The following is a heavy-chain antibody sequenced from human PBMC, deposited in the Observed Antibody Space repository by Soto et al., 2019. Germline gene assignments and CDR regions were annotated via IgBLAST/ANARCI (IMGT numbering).Heavy chain of an antibody. V-gene: IGHV3-33*01. CDR1: GFTVSNYG. J-gene: IGHJ3*02. CDR2: IWKDGNNK. D-gene: IGHD5-12*01. CDR3: ARGEAWTDEAFDI. Sequence: QVQLVESGGGVVQPGQSLRLSCAASGFTVSNYGMHWVRQAPGKGLEWVAVIWKDGNNKYYRDSVKGRFTISRDNSKNTLGLQRGGLRGEDTAVYYGARGEAWTDEAFDIWGQGTMVTVSS.